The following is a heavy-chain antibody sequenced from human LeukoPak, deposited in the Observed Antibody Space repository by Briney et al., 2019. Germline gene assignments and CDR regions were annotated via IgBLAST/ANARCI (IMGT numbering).Heavy chain of an antibody. CDR3: ARDMVYVGLWLRGDAFDI. CDR2: ISGSGGST. V-gene: IGHV3-23*01. D-gene: IGHD5-18*01. Sequence: GGSLRLSCAASGFSFSSYAMSWVRQAPGKGLEWVSAISGSGGSTYYTDSVKGRFTICRDNSKHTLYLQMNSLRAEDTAVYYCARDMVYVGLWLRGDAFDIWGQGTMVTVSS. J-gene: IGHJ3*02. CDR1: GFSFSSYA.